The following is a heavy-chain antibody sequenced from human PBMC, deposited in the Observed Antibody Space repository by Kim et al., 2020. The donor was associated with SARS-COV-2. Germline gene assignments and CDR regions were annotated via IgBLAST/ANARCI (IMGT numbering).Heavy chain of an antibody. J-gene: IGHJ4*02. V-gene: IGHV1-69*01. Sequence: QKVQGRVTITADESTSTAYMELSSLRSEDTAVYYCARDHTREAAAGTFDYWGQGTLVTVSS. D-gene: IGHD6-13*01. CDR3: ARDHTREAAAGTFDY.